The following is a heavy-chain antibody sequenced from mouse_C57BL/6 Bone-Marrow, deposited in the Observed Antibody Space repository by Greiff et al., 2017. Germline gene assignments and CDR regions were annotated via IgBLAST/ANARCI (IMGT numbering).Heavy chain of an antibody. J-gene: IGHJ2*01. Sequence: VQLQQSGPELVRPGVSVKISCKGSGYTFTDYAMHWVKQSHAKSLEWIGVISTYYGDASYNQKFKDKATMTVEKSSSTAYMELARLTSEDSAVYYCARREIYYGYDGDYFDYWGQGTTLTVSS. CDR3: ARREIYYGYDGDYFDY. CDR1: GYTFTDYA. D-gene: IGHD2-2*01. V-gene: IGHV1-67*01. CDR2: ISTYYGDA.